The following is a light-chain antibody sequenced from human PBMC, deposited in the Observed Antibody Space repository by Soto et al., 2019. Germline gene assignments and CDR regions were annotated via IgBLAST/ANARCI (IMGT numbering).Light chain of an antibody. CDR2: DAS. CDR1: QGINTY. Sequence: EIQLTQSPSFLSASVGDRVTITCRASQGINTYLAWYQQKLGKAPKVLIYDASKLHSGVPSRFSGSGSGTEFTLTISSLQPDDFATYFCQQLNTYSSFGGGTKVDIK. CDR3: QQLNTYSS. V-gene: IGKV1-9*01. J-gene: IGKJ4*01.